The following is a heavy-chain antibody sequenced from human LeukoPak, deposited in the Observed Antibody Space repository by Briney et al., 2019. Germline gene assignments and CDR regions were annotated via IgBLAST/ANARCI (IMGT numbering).Heavy chain of an antibody. CDR1: GGSFSGYY. CDR3: ARRSSGYPYYYYYYMDV. Sequence: SETLSLTCAVYGGSFSGYYWSWIRQPPGKGLEWIGEINHSGSTNYNPSLKSRVAISVDTSKNQFSLKLSSVTAADTAVYYCARRSSGYPYYYYYYMDVWGKGTTVTVSS. CDR2: INHSGST. J-gene: IGHJ6*03. D-gene: IGHD3-22*01. V-gene: IGHV4-34*01.